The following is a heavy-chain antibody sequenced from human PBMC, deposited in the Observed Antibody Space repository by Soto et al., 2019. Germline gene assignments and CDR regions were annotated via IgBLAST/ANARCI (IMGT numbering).Heavy chain of an antibody. J-gene: IGHJ4*02. CDR1: GFTFSSYA. D-gene: IGHD3-16*01. CDR2: ISYDGSNK. V-gene: IGHV3-30-3*01. CDR3: ARDWDDYLSDFDY. Sequence: QVQLVESGGGVVQSGRSLRLSCAASGFTFSSYAMHWVRQAPGKGLEWVAVISYDGSNKYYADSVKGRFTISRDNSKNTLYLQMNSLRVEDMAVYYCARDWDDYLSDFDYRGQGTQVTVSS.